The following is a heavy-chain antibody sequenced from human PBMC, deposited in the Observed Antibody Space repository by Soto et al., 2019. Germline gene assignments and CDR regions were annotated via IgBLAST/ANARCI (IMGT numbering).Heavy chain of an antibody. CDR1: GGFVTTSDW. CDR3: ARRYGSAIDY. V-gene: IGHV4-4*02. Sequence: SETLSLTCTVSGGFVTTSDWWTWVRQSPATGLEWIGEIHYRGTANYNPSLKSRVTISIDNSKNQFSLKLSSVTAADTAVYYCARRYGSAIDYWGQGTLVTAPQ. J-gene: IGHJ4*02. CDR2: IHYRGTA. D-gene: IGHD1-26*01.